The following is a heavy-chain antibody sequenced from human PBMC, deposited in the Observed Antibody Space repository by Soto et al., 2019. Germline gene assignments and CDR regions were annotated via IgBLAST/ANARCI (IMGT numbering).Heavy chain of an antibody. CDR2: IIPILGIA. CDR3: ARSPDCSSTSCYVGPRWFDP. D-gene: IGHD2-2*01. Sequence: SVKVSCKASGGTFSSYTISWVRQAPGQGLEWMGRIIPILGIANYAQKFQGRVTITADKSTSTAYMELSSLRSEDTAVYYCARSPDCSSTSCYVGPRWFDPWGQGTLVTV. V-gene: IGHV1-69*02. J-gene: IGHJ5*02. CDR1: GGTFSSYT.